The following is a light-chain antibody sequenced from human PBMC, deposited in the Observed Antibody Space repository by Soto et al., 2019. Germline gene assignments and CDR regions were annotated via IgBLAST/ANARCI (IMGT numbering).Light chain of an antibody. CDR1: QSVSSSY. CDR2: GAS. CDR3: QQYGSSPPRFT. Sequence: EIVLTQSPGTLSLSPGERATLACRASQSVSSSYLAWYQQKPGQAPRLLIYGASTRATGIPDRFTGSGSGTDFTLTLSRLEPEDFAVYYCQQYGSSPPRFTFGPGTKVDIK. J-gene: IGKJ3*01. V-gene: IGKV3-20*01.